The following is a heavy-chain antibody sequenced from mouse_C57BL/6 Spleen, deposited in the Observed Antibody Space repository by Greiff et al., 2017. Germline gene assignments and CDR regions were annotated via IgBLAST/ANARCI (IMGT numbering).Heavy chain of an antibody. CDR1: GFTFSNYW. J-gene: IGHJ3*01. CDR3: TFYPWFAY. Sequence: EVQGVESGGGLVQPGGSMKLSCVASGFTFSNYWMNWVRQSPEKGLEWVAQIRLKSDNYATHYAESVKGRFTISRDDSKSSVYLQMNNLRAEDTGIYYCTFYPWFAYWGQGTLVTVSA. V-gene: IGHV6-3*01. D-gene: IGHD2-1*01. CDR2: IRLKSDNYAT.